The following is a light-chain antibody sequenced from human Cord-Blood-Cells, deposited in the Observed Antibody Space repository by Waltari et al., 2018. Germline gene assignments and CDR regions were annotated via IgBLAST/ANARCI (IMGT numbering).Light chain of an antibody. Sequence: QSALTQPASVSGSPGQSITISCTGTSSDVGSYNLVSWYQQHPGKAPKLMIYEGSKRPSWVSNRFSGSKSGNTASLTISGLQADDDADYYCCSYADSSTYYVFGTGTKVTIL. CDR2: EGS. J-gene: IGLJ1*01. V-gene: IGLV2-23*01. CDR3: CSYADSSTYYV. CDR1: SSDVGSYNL.